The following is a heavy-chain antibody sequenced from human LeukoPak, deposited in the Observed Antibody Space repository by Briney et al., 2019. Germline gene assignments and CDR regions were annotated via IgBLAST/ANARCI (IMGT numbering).Heavy chain of an antibody. CDR1: GFTFSSYG. J-gene: IGHJ4*02. CDR2: ISGSGGST. V-gene: IGHV3-23*01. CDR3: AKALYYYGSGSPVDY. D-gene: IGHD3-10*01. Sequence: PGGSLRLSCAASGFTFSSYGMSWVRQAPGKGLEWVSAISGSGGSTYYADSVKGRFTISRDNSKNTLYLQMNSLRAEDTAVYYCAKALYYYGSGSPVDYWGQGTLVTVSS.